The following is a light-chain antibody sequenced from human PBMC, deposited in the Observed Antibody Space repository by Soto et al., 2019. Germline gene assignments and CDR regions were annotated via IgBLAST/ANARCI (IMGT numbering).Light chain of an antibody. CDR1: QSVSSN. CDR2: GAS. CDR3: QQYNNWPPAFT. Sequence: EIVMTQSPATLSVSPGERATLSCRASQSVSSNLAWYQQKPGQAPRLLIYGASTRATGIPARFNGSGSGTEFTLTISSLQSEDFAVYYCQQYNNWPPAFTFGGGTKVEIK. V-gene: IGKV3-15*01. J-gene: IGKJ4*01.